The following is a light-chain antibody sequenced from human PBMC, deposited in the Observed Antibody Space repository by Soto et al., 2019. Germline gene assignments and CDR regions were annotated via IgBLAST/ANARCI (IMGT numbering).Light chain of an antibody. J-gene: IGLJ1*01. CDR1: TGAVTKGFS. CDR2: SIN. Sequence: GVTQEPSLTVSPGGTVTLTCASSTGAVTKGFSPNWLQHRPGQPPRALIYSINKTHSWTPARFSGSLLGGKAALTLSGVQHEDEAVYYCLFWYAGAYFFGTGPKVTV. CDR3: LFWYAGAYF. V-gene: IGLV7-43*01.